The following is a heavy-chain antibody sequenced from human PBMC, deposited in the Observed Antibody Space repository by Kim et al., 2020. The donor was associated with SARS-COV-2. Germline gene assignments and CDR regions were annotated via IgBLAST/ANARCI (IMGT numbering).Heavy chain of an antibody. J-gene: IGHJ5*02. V-gene: IGHV3-11*04. CDR1: GFTFSDYY. CDR2: ISSSGSTI. CDR3: ASNVILTGYYNANWFDP. Sequence: GGSLRLSCAASGFTFSDYYMRWIRQAPGKGLEWVSYISSSGSTIYYADTVKGRFTISRDNAKNSLYLQMNSLRAEDTAVYYCASNVILTGYYNANWFDPWGQGALVTVSS. D-gene: IGHD3-9*01.